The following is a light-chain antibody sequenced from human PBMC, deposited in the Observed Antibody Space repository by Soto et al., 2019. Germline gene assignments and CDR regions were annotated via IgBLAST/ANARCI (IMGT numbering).Light chain of an antibody. J-gene: IGKJ1*01. CDR2: DVS. Sequence: ETVMTQSPATLSVSPGERATLSCRASQSIIRASQSIISDLAWYQQKPGRAPRLLIYDVSTRATGIPDRFSGSGSGTEFTLTISSLQSEDFAIYYCQQYHDWPLTFGQGTKVEIK. V-gene: IGKV3-15*01. CDR3: QQYHDWPLT. CDR1: QSIISD.